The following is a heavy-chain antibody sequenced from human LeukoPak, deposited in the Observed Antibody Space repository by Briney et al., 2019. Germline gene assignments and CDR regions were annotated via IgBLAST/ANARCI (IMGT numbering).Heavy chain of an antibody. CDR1: GSTFSNYG. Sequence: GGSLRLSCAASGSTFSNYGMHWVRQAPGKGLEWVAIISYDGSNKYYADSVQGRFTISRDNSKNTLCLQMNSLRAEDTAVYYCAKDGNWDYFDYWGQGTLVTVSS. J-gene: IGHJ4*02. D-gene: IGHD4-23*01. CDR3: AKDGNWDYFDY. CDR2: ISYDGSNK. V-gene: IGHV3-30*18.